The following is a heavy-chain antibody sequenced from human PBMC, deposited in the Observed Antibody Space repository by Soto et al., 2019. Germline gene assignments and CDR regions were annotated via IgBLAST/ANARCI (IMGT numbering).Heavy chain of an antibody. D-gene: IGHD5-18*01. CDR3: ERDSSDTTMLN. Sequence: GGSLRLSCAASGFTFSSYGMDWVRQAPGKGLEWVAVIWYDGSKKYYADSVKGRFTVSRDNSKNTLYLQMDSLRAEDTAVYYCERDSSDTTMLNWGQGTLVTVSS. CDR2: IWYDGSKK. J-gene: IGHJ4*02. V-gene: IGHV3-33*01. CDR1: GFTFSSYG.